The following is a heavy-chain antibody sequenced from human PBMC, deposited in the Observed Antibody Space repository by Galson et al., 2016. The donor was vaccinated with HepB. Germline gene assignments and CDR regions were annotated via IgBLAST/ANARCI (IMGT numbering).Heavy chain of an antibody. CDR3: AREGMIWFGESSPAPFYFDS. J-gene: IGHJ4*02. D-gene: IGHD3-10*01. V-gene: IGHV3-11*06. CDR2: ISSAGSHT. Sequence: SLRLSCATSGFNFSDYYMTWIRQAPGKGLEWVSYISSAGSHTKYADSVKGRFTIFRDNAKSTLSLHINSLRAEDTAVYFCAREGMIWFGESSPAPFYFDSWGQGSLVAVSS. CDR1: GFNFSDYY.